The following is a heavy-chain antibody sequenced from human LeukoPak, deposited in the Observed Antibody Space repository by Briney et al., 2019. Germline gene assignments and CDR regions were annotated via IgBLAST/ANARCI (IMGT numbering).Heavy chain of an antibody. CDR2: IYYSGST. J-gene: IGHJ5*02. CDR3: ARVGTRNWFDP. Sequence: KPSETLSLTCTVSGGSISSYYWSWIRQPPGKGLEWIGYIYYSGSTNYNPSLKSRVTISVGTSKNQFSLKLSSVTAADTAVYYCARVGTRNWFDPWGQGTLVTVSS. CDR1: GGSISSYY. V-gene: IGHV4-59*01.